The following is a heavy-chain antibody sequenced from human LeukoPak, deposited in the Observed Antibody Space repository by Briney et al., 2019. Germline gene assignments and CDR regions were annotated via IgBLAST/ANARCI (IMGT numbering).Heavy chain of an antibody. J-gene: IGHJ6*03. CDR1: GGSISSGSYY. Sequence: SETLSLTCTVSGGSISSGSYYWSWIRQPAGKGLEWIGRIYTSGSTNYNPSLKSRVTISVDTSKNQFSLKLSSVTAADTAVYYCVRDLPKTPYYYDSSGYYYSRRYYYYMDVWGKGTTVTVSS. CDR3: VRDLPKTPYYYDSSGYYYSRRYYYYMDV. V-gene: IGHV4-61*02. CDR2: IYTSGST. D-gene: IGHD3-22*01.